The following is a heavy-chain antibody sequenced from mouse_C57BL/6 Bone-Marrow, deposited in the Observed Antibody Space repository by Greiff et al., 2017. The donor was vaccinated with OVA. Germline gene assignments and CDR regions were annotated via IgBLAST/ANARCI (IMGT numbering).Heavy chain of an antibody. CDR2: INPSSGYT. V-gene: IGHV1-4*01. CDR1: GYTFTSYT. D-gene: IGHD1-1*01. Sequence: QVQLQQSGAELARPGASVKMSCKASGYTFTSYTMHWVHQRPGQGLEWIGYINPSSGYTKYNQKFKDKATLTADKSSSTAYMQLSSLTSEGAAVYCCAMLLRAFAYWGQGTLVTVSA. CDR3: AMLLRAFAY. J-gene: IGHJ3*01.